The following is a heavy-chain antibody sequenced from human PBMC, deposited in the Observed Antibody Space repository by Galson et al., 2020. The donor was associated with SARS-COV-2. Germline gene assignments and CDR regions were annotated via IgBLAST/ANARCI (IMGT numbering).Heavy chain of an antibody. D-gene: IGHD2-21*01. CDR1: GYSVSTTNY. CDR3: ARHGGGDGYRY. Sequence: SEPLSLTCAVSGYSVSTTNYWGWVRLAPGKGLEWIGSIYPNGRTYYNPSLESRVTISVDTSRNQFSLKLSSVTAADTAVYFCARHGGGDGYRYWGQGTLVTVSS. CDR2: IYPNGRT. J-gene: IGHJ4*02. V-gene: IGHV4-38-2*01.